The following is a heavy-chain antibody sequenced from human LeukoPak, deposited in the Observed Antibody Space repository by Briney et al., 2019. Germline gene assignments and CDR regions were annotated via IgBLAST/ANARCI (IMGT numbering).Heavy chain of an antibody. CDR3: ARGSSSWCKWPSYYYYYMDV. D-gene: IGHD6-13*01. V-gene: IGHV4-4*07. J-gene: IGHJ6*03. Sequence: SETLSLTCTVSGGSISSYYWSWIRQPAGKGLEWIGRIYTSGSTNYNPSLKSRVTMSVDTSKNQFSLKLSSVTAADAAVYYCARGSSSWCKWPSYYYYYMDVWGKGTTVTVSS. CDR1: GGSISSYY. CDR2: IYTSGST.